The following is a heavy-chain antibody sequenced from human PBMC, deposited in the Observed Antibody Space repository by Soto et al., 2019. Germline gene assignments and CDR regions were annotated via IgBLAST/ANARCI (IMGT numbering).Heavy chain of an antibody. CDR2: INPSGGST. J-gene: IGHJ5*02. Sequence: ASVKVSCKASGYTFTSYYMHWVRQAPGQGLEWMGIINPSGGSTSYAQKFQGRVTMTRDTSTSTVYMELSSLRSEDTAVYYCAREIYEPDTAMVMFSGNWFAPWGQGTLVTVSS. D-gene: IGHD5-18*01. CDR1: GYTFTSYY. V-gene: IGHV1-46*03. CDR3: AREIYEPDTAMVMFSGNWFAP.